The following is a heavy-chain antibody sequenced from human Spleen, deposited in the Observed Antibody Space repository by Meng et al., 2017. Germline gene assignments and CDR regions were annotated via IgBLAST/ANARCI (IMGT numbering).Heavy chain of an antibody. V-gene: IGHV4-34*01. CDR3: ARARRVPRDWFDP. D-gene: IGHD2-2*01. J-gene: IGHJ5*02. Sequence: QLQLQQGGEALLKPSEHLSLTSAVYGGSFSGYYWSWIRQPPGKGLEWIGEINHSGSTNYNPSLKSRVTISVDTSKNQFSLKLSSVTAADTAVYYCARARRVPRDWFDPWGQGTLVTVSS. CDR1: GGSFSGYY. CDR2: INHSGST.